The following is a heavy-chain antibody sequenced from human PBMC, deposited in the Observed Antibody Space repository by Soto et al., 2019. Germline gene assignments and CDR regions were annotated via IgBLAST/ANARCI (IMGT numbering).Heavy chain of an antibody. V-gene: IGHV4-4*02. CDR2: IYHSGST. D-gene: IGHD6-19*01. J-gene: IGHJ4*02. CDR3: ARHIAVSGTRGFDF. CDR1: GGSISTNW. Sequence: QVQLQESGPGLMKPSGTLSLTGAVSGGSISTNWWSWVRQPPGKGLEWIGAIYHSGSTNYNPSLKNRATMSVDKSQNHLSLNLNSVTAADTAVYYCARHIAVSGTRGFDFWGQGTLVTVSS.